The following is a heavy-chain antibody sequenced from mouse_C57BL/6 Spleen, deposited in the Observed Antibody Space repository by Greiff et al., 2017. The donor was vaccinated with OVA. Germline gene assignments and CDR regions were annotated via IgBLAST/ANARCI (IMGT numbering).Heavy chain of an antibody. D-gene: IGHD1-1*01. J-gene: IGHJ3*01. Sequence: QVQLQQPGAELVKPGASVKVSCTASGYTFTSYWMHWVKQRPGQGLEWIGRIHPSDSDTNYNQKFKGKATLTVDKSSSTAYMQLSSLTSEDSAVYDSAIDYGSPAWFAYWGQGTLVTVSA. V-gene: IGHV1-74*01. CDR2: IHPSDSDT. CDR3: AIDYGSPAWFAY. CDR1: GYTFTSYW.